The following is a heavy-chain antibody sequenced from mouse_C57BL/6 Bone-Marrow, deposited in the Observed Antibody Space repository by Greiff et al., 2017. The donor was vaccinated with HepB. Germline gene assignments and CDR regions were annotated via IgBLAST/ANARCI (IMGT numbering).Heavy chain of an antibody. D-gene: IGHD2-5*01. CDR1: GYTFTSYW. CDR3: ASRSYSNFLDY. CDR2: IYPSDSET. V-gene: IGHV1-61*01. J-gene: IGHJ2*01. Sequence: QVQLQQPGAELVRPGSSVKLSCKASGYTFTSYWMDWVKQRPGQGLEWIGNIYPSDSETHYNQKFKDKATLTVDKSSSTAYMQLSSLTSEDSAVYYCASRSYSNFLDYWGQGTTLTVSS.